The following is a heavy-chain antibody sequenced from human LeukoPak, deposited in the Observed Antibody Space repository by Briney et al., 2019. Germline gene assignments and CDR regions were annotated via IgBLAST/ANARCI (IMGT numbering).Heavy chain of an antibody. V-gene: IGHV4-34*01. Sequence: KPSETLSFTCAVYGGSFSGYYWSWIRQPPGKGLEWIGEINHSGSTNYNPSLKSRVTISVDTSKNQFSLKLSSVTAADTAVYYCARARRRSNWFDPWGQGTLVTVSS. CDR2: INHSGST. CDR1: GGSFSGYY. J-gene: IGHJ5*02. CDR3: ARARRRSNWFDP. D-gene: IGHD6-6*01.